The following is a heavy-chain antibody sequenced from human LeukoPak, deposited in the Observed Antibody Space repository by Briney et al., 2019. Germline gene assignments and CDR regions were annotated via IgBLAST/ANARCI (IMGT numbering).Heavy chain of an antibody. CDR1: GGSISSGDYY. V-gene: IGHV4-30-4*08. CDR2: IYYSGST. J-gene: IGHJ4*02. D-gene: IGHD6-6*01. CDR3: ARVSSIAAPSPGYYFDY. Sequence: SETLSLTCTVSGGSISSGDYYWSWIRQPPGKGLEWIGHIYYSGSTYYNPSLKSRVTISVDTSKNQFSLKLSSVTAADTAVYYCARVSSIAAPSPGYYFDYWGQGTLVTVSS.